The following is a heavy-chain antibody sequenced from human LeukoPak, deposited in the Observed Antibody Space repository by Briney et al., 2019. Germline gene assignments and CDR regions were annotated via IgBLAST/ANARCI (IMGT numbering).Heavy chain of an antibody. CDR3: ARALPYCSGGSCYLSVRNDY. Sequence: SETLSLTCAVYGGSFSGYYWSWIRQPPGKGLEWIGEINHSGSTNYNPSLKSRVTISVDTPKNQFSLKLSSVTAADTAVYYCARALPYCSGGSCYLSVRNDYWGQGTLVTVPS. J-gene: IGHJ4*02. D-gene: IGHD2-15*01. V-gene: IGHV4-34*01. CDR2: INHSGST. CDR1: GGSFSGYY.